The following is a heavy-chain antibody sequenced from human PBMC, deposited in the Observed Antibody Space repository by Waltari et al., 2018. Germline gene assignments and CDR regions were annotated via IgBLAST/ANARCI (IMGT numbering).Heavy chain of an antibody. D-gene: IGHD4-17*01. CDR2: ISGSGGST. V-gene: IGHV3-23*01. Sequence: EVQLLESGGGLVQPGGSLRLSCAASGFTFSSYAMRWVRQAPGKGLEWVSAISGSGGSTYYADSVKGRFTISRDNSKNTLYLQMNSLRAEDTAVYYCANAEYDYGDFYFDYWGQGTLVTVSS. CDR1: GFTFSSYA. CDR3: ANAEYDYGDFYFDY. J-gene: IGHJ4*02.